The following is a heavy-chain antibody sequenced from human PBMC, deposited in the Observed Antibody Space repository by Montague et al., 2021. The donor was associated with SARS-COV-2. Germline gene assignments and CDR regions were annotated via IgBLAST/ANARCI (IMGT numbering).Heavy chain of an antibody. V-gene: IGHV4-59*08. CDR2: VYYRGNT. D-gene: IGHD3-16*01. J-gene: IGHJ4*02. CDR1: GGSISSDY. CDR3: ARHYDHSSRVDS. Sequence: SETLSLTCTVSGGSISSDYWTWIRQPPGKGQEWIGFVYYRGNTYYNPSLRGRVTISVDTSSNHFSLTLSSVTAADTAIYYCARHYDHSSRVDSWGQGTLVTVSS.